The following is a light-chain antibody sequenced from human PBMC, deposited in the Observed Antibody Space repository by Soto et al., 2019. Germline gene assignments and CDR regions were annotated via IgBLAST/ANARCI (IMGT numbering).Light chain of an antibody. V-gene: IGKV1-5*03. CDR1: QSINGW. CDR3: QQYNSRWT. J-gene: IGKJ1*01. CDR2: TAS. Sequence: DLQLTQSPSPLSASVAYIVAITFRASQSINGWLSWYQQKPGQAPNLLFYTASTLESGLPSMFSGSGSGTEYPLTISSLQPDDFATYYCQQYNSRWTFGQGTKVDIK.